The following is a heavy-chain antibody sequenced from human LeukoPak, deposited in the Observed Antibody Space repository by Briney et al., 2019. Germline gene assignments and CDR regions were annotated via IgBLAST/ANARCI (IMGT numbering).Heavy chain of an antibody. Sequence: PSETLSLTCAVSGYSISSGYYWGWIRQPPGKGLEWIGSIYHSGSTYYNPSLKSRVTISVDTSKNQFSLKLSSVTAADTAVYYCARDADAQQQLAGFDYWGQGTLVTVSS. V-gene: IGHV4-38-2*02. CDR1: GYSISSGYY. J-gene: IGHJ4*02. CDR3: ARDADAQQQLAGFDY. D-gene: IGHD6-13*01. CDR2: IYHSGST.